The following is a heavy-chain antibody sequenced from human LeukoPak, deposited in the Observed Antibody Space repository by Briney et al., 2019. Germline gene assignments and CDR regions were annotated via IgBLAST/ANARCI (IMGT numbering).Heavy chain of an antibody. CDR1: GFTFSDYY. Sequence: PGGSLRLSCAASGFTFSDYYMTWIRQAPGKGLEWVSYISDSSSYTNFADSVKGRITISRDNAKNSLYLQMNSLRAEDTGVYYCARLADYGSGSYYLDYWGQGTLVTVSS. CDR3: ARLADYGSGSYYLDY. D-gene: IGHD3-10*01. J-gene: IGHJ4*02. V-gene: IGHV3-11*03. CDR2: ISDSSSYT.